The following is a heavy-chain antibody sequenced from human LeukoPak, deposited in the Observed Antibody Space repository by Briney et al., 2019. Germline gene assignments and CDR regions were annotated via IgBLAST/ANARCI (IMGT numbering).Heavy chain of an antibody. CDR3: ASASYYDFWSGYYELVHFDY. V-gene: IGHV4-39*01. D-gene: IGHD3-3*01. CDR2: IYYSGST. CDR1: GGSISSSSYY. Sequence: SETLSLTCTVSGGSISSSSYYWGWIRQPPGTGLEWIGSIYYSGSTYYNPSLKSRVTISVDTSKNQFSLKLSSVTAADTAVYYCASASYYDFWSGYYELVHFDYWGQGTLVTVSS. J-gene: IGHJ4*02.